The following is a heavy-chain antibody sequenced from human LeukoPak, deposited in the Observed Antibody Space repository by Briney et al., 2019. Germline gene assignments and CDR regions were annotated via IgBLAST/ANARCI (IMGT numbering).Heavy chain of an antibody. Sequence: ASVKVSCKASGYTFTSYGISWVRQAPGQGLEWMGWISAYNGNTNYAQKLQGRVTMTTDTSTSTAYMELRSLRSDDTAVYYCARDKTIFGVVTLYYYGTDVWGQGTTVTVSS. CDR1: GYTFTSYG. V-gene: IGHV1-18*01. CDR3: ARDKTIFGVVTLYYYGTDV. D-gene: IGHD3-3*01. CDR2: ISAYNGNT. J-gene: IGHJ6*02.